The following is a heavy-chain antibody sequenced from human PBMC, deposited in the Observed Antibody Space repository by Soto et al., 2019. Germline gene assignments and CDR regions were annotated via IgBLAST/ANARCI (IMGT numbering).Heavy chain of an antibody. Sequence: EVRLLESGGGLVQPGGSLRLSCAASGFTFSVYAMSWVRQAPGKGLEWVSGISGSGDSTHYADSVKGRFTVSRDNSKSLPEPPTNRPGGEGTAKYFRAKGLYGGFTYWGQGNLVTVSS. CDR3: AKGLYGGFTY. CDR2: ISGSGDST. J-gene: IGHJ4*01. V-gene: IGHV3-23*01. CDR1: GFTFSVYA. D-gene: IGHD3-10*01.